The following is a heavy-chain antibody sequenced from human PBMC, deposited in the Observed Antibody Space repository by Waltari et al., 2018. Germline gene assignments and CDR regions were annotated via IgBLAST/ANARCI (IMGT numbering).Heavy chain of an antibody. Sequence: EVQLVESGGGLVKPGGSLRLSCAASGFTFSSYSMTWVRQAPGKGLAWVSSISSSSSYIYNADAVKGRFTISRDNAKNSLYLQMNSRRAEDTAVYYCARDAAARPGDYWGQGTLVTVSS. D-gene: IGHD6-6*01. CDR3: ARDAAARPGDY. CDR2: ISSSSSYI. J-gene: IGHJ4*02. CDR1: GFTFSSYS. V-gene: IGHV3-21*01.